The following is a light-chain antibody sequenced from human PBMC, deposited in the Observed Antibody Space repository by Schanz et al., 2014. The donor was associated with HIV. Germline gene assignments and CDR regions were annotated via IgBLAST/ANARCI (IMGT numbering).Light chain of an antibody. CDR3: SSYSSEGSPYV. CDR1: SSDVGGYNY. CDR2: EVT. J-gene: IGLJ1*01. V-gene: IGLV2-14*01. Sequence: QSALTQPASVSGSPGQSITISCTGTSSDVGGYNYVSWFQQHPGKAPKLIIYEVTKRPSGVSNRFSGSKFGNMASLTISGLQAEDEADYYCSSYSSEGSPYVIGTGTKLTVL.